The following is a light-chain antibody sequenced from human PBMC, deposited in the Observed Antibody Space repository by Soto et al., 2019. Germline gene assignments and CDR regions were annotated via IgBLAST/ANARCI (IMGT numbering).Light chain of an antibody. Sequence: DIQMTQSPSSLSASVGDRVTIPCRASQPVTNYLSWYQQKPGKAPKLFIYAASRLQSGVPSRCSCGGSGTDFTLTISSLLPEDFATYYCQQSYIAPWTFGQGTKVDIK. CDR3: QQSYIAPWT. CDR2: AAS. V-gene: IGKV1-39*01. CDR1: QPVTNY. J-gene: IGKJ1*01.